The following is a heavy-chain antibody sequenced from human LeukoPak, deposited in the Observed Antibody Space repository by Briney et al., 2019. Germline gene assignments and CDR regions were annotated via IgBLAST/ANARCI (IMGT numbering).Heavy chain of an antibody. J-gene: IGHJ4*02. CDR2: IYPGDSDT. Sequence: GESLQISCKGSGYSFTSYWNGWVRPMPGKGLEWMGIIYPGDSDTRYSPSFQGQVTISADKSISTAYLQWSSLKASDTAMYYCARLRITMVRGVITLFDYWGQGTLVTVSS. CDR1: GYSFTSYW. V-gene: IGHV5-51*01. CDR3: ARLRITMVRGVITLFDY. D-gene: IGHD3-10*01.